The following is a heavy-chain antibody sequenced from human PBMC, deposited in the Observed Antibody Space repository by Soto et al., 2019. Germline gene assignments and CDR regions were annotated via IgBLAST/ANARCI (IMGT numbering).Heavy chain of an antibody. CDR1: GFTFSSYG. V-gene: IGHV3-33*01. Sequence: QVQLVESGGGVVQPGRSLRLSCAASGFTFSSYGMHWVRQAPGKGLEWVAVIWYDGSNKYYADSVKGRFTISRDNSKNTLYLQMNSLRAEDTAVYYCAIEPGNPSYYYGMDVWGQGTTVTVSS. D-gene: IGHD4-4*01. J-gene: IGHJ6*02. CDR3: AIEPGNPSYYYGMDV. CDR2: IWYDGSNK.